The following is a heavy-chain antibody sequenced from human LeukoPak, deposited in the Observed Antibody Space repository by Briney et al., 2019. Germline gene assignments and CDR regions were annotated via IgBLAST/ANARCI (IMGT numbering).Heavy chain of an antibody. D-gene: IGHD4-23*01. Sequence: PGGSLRLSCAASGFTFSSYGMHWVRQAPGKGLEWVAVISYDGSNKYYADSVKGRFTISRDNSKNTLYLQMNSLRAEDTAVYYCAKDHLPFTVAGPFDYWGQGTLVTVSS. V-gene: IGHV3-30*18. J-gene: IGHJ4*02. CDR3: AKDHLPFTVAGPFDY. CDR2: ISYDGSNK. CDR1: GFTFSSYG.